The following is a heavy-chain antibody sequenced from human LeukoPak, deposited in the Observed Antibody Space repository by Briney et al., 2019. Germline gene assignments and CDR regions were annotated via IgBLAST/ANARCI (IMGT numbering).Heavy chain of an antibody. J-gene: IGHJ4*02. V-gene: IGHV3-74*01. CDR3: ARDQGYCSSTSCHSPYDY. CDR2: INSDGSST. CDR1: GFTFSSYW. D-gene: IGHD2-2*01. Sequence: GGSLRLSCAASGFTFSSYWMHWVRQAPGKGLVWVSRINSDGSSTSYADSVKGRFTISRDNAKNTLYLQMNSLRAEDTAVYYCARDQGYCSSTSCHSPYDYWGQGTLVTVSS.